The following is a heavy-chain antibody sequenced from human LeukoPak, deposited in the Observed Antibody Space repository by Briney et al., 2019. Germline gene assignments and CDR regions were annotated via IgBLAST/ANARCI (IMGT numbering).Heavy chain of an antibody. Sequence: SETLSLTCTVSGGSVSDYYWSWIRQSPGKGLEWIGYIYYTGSTSYNPSLRSRVTISVDTSKNQFSLKLSSVTAADTAVYYCARVGSSWPPCYYYYMDVWGKGTTVTVSS. J-gene: IGHJ6*03. V-gene: IGHV4-59*02. D-gene: IGHD6-13*01. CDR2: IYYTGST. CDR1: GGSVSDYY. CDR3: ARVGSSWPPCYYYYMDV.